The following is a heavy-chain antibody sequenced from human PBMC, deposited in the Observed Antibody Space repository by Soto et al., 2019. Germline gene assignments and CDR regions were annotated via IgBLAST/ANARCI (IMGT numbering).Heavy chain of an antibody. D-gene: IGHD3-9*01. CDR3: ARGAHVLRYFDWQDYFDY. V-gene: IGHV3-13*01. J-gene: IGHJ4*02. CDR1: GFTFSSYE. CDR2: IGTAGDT. Sequence: GGSLRLSCAASGFTFSSYEMHWVRQATGKGLEWVSAIGTAGDTYYPGSVKGRFTISRENAKNSLYLQMNSLRAGDTAVYYCARGAHVLRYFDWQDYFDYWGQGTLVTVSS.